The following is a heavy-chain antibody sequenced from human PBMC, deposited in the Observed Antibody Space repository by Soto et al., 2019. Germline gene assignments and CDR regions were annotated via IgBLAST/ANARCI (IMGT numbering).Heavy chain of an antibody. CDR1: GGSISSSSYY. V-gene: IGHV4-39*01. CDR3: ARVVVVVAATCFDY. Sequence: SETRSLTCTVSGGSISSSSYYWGWIRQPPGKGLEWIGSIYYSGRTYYNPSLKSRVTISVDTSKNQFSLKLSSVTAADTAVYYCARVVVVVAATCFDYWGQGTLVTVSS. D-gene: IGHD2-15*01. CDR2: IYYSGRT. J-gene: IGHJ4*02.